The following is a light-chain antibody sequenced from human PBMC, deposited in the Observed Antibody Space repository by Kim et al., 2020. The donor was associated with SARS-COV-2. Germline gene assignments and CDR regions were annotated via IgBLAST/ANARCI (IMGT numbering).Light chain of an antibody. V-gene: IGKV3-20*01. Sequence: EIVLTQSPGSLSLSPGERATLSCRASQSVCSICLAWYQQKSGQAPRLLIYSVSTRATGIPDRFSGSGSGTDFTLTISRLEPEDSAMYYCQQYSIRPPYTFGQGTKPEI. CDR1: QSVCSIC. J-gene: IGKJ2*01. CDR2: SVS. CDR3: QQYSIRPPYT.